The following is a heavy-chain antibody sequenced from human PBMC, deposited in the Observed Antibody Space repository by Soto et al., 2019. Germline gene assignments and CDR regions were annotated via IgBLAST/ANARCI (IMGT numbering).Heavy chain of an antibody. CDR2: ISGYNGDT. J-gene: IGHJ6*02. CDR3: AKNGQPPYYYYGMDV. D-gene: IGHD2-8*01. CDR1: GYTFTRYG. V-gene: IGHV1-18*01. Sequence: QGQLVQSGAEVKKPGASVKVSCKASGYTFTRYGTSWVRQAPGQGLEWMGWISGYNGDTNYAQKFQGRVTMTIDTSTLTTYMELRGLTSDDTAVYYCAKNGQPPYYYYGMDVWGQGTTVTVSS.